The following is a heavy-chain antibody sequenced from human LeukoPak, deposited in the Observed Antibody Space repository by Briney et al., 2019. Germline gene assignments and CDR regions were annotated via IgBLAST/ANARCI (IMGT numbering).Heavy chain of an antibody. J-gene: IGHJ4*02. CDR1: GYTFSNYG. CDR3: ARHSGSGWQALGY. D-gene: IGHD6-19*01. V-gene: IGHV1-18*04. Sequence: ASVKVSCKASGYTFSNYGTSWVRQAPGLGLEWMGWTNYNGNTNYAQKFQDRFTMTTDTSTTTAYMELRSLESNDTAVYYCARHSGSGWQALGYWGQGTLVTVSS. CDR2: TNYNGNT.